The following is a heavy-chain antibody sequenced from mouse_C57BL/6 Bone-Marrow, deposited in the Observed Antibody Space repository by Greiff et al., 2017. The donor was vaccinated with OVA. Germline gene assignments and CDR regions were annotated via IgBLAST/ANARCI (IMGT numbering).Heavy chain of an antibody. CDR3: AEGGGSSYERYFDV. D-gene: IGHD1-1*01. Sequence: VHVKQSGPELVKPGASVKISCKASGYSFTGYYMNWVKQSPEKSLEWIGEINPSTGGTTYNQKFKAKATLTVDKSSSTAYMQLKSLTSEDSAVYYCAEGGGSSYERYFDVWGTGTTVTVSS. V-gene: IGHV1-42*01. J-gene: IGHJ1*03. CDR1: GYSFTGYY. CDR2: INPSTGGT.